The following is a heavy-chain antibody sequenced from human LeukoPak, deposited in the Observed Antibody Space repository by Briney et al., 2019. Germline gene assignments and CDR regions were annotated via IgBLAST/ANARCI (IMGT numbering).Heavy chain of an antibody. J-gene: IGHJ4*02. CDR3: ARGGGYASGNYRFVDY. V-gene: IGHV4-4*07. CDR2: IYTSGNT. CDR1: GGSISSYY. D-gene: IGHD3-10*01. Sequence: SETLSLTCTVSGGSISSYYWSWIRQPAGKGLEWIGRIYTSGNTNYNPSLKSRVTMSVDTSRNQLSLKLASVSAADTAVYYCARGGGYASGNYRFVDYWGQGTLVTVSS.